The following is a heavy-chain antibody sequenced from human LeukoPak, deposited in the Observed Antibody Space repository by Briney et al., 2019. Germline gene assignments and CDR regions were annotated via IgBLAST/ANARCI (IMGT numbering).Heavy chain of an antibody. CDR3: AKDSYYDFWSGYYYYMDV. J-gene: IGHJ6*03. V-gene: IGHV3-23*01. D-gene: IGHD3-3*01. CDR2: ISGSGAGT. Sequence: GGSLRLSCAASGFTFSFYAISWVRQAPGKGLEWLSGISGSGAGTYDADSVKGRFTISRDNSKNTLYLQMNSLRAEDTAVYYCAKDSYYDFWSGYYYYMDVWGKGTTVTVSS. CDR1: GFTFSFYA.